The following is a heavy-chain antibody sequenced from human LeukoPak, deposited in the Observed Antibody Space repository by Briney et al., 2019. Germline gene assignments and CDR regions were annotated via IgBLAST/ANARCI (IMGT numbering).Heavy chain of an antibody. Sequence: SETLSLTCTVSGGSISSYYWSWIRQPPGKGLEWIGYIYYSGSTNYNPSLKSRVTISVGTSKNQFSLKLSSVTAADTAVYYCARDNSGWDAFDIWGQGTMVTVSS. CDR1: GGSISSYY. V-gene: IGHV4-59*01. CDR3: ARDNSGWDAFDI. D-gene: IGHD5-12*01. J-gene: IGHJ3*02. CDR2: IYYSGST.